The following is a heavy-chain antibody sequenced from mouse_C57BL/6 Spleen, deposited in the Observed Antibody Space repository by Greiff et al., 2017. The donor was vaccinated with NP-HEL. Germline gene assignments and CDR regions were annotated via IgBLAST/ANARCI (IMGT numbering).Heavy chain of an antibody. CDR1: GFTFNTYA. V-gene: IGHV10-3*01. Sequence: EVHLVESGGGLVQPKGSLKLSCAASGFTFNTYAMHWVRQAPGQGLEWVARIRSKSSNYATYYADSVKDRFTISRDDSQSRLYLQMNTLKTEDTAMYYCVREGGNWYFDGWGTVTTVTVSS. J-gene: IGHJ1*03. CDR2: IRSKSSNYAT. CDR3: VREGGNWYFDG. D-gene: IGHD1-1*02.